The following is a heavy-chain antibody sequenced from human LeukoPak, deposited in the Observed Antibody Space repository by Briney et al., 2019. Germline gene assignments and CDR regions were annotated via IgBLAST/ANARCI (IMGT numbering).Heavy chain of an antibody. CDR2: ISFSHHT. CDR3: AREHSSVSSESKGYDL. Sequence: GGSLRLSCAASGFTFSDHYMSWIRQAPGKGLEWISYISFSHHTNYADSVKGRFTISRDDARNSLFLQMNSLRAEDTAVYYCAREHSSVSSESKGYDLWGQGTLVTASS. CDR1: GFTFSDHY. D-gene: IGHD6-19*01. J-gene: IGHJ5*02. V-gene: IGHV3-11*06.